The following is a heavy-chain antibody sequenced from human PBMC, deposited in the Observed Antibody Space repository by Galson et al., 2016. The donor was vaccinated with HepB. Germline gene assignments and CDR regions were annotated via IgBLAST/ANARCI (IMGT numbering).Heavy chain of an antibody. J-gene: IGHJ6*02. V-gene: IGHV3-53*01. CDR2: MYSGGSP. CDR1: GFTVSSNY. Sequence: SLRLSCAASGFTVSSNYMSWVRQAPGKGLEWVSIMYSGGSPFYADSVKGRFTISRDTSRNTPYLQMNSLRAEDTAVYYCTRDRGFWSGYSGASYRYGMDVWGQGTTVTVSS. D-gene: IGHD3-3*01. CDR3: TRDRGFWSGYSGASYRYGMDV.